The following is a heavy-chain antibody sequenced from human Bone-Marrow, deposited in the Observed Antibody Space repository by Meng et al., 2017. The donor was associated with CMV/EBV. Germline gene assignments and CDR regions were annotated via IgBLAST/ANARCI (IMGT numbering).Heavy chain of an antibody. CDR2: ISSSSSYI. CDR1: GFTFSSYS. D-gene: IGHD4-17*01. CDR3: ARDTPYGDYQDV. Sequence: GGSLRLSCAASGFTFSSYSMNWVRQAPGKGLEWVSSISSSSSYIYYADSVKGRFTISRDNAKNSLYLQMNSLRPEDTALYYCARDTPYGDYQDVWGQGTTVTVSS. V-gene: IGHV3-21*04. J-gene: IGHJ6*02.